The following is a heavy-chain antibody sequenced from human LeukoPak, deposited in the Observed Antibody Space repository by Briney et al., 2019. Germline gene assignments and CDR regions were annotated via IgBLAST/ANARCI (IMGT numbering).Heavy chain of an antibody. J-gene: IGHJ6*03. CDR1: GYSFTSHY. Sequence: ASVKVSCKASGYSFTSHYMHWVRQAPGQGLEWMGLINPRGTSTIYAEKFQGRIIMTRDMSTTTDYMELSSLRSEDTAVYYCARGHKYYYYYYMDVWGKGTTVTVSS. CDR3: ARGHKYYYYYYMDV. V-gene: IGHV1-46*01. CDR2: INPRGTST.